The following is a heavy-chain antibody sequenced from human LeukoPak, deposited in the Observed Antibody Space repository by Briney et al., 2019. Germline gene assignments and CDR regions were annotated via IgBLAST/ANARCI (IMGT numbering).Heavy chain of an antibody. CDR3: ARVRDSGYDYD. J-gene: IGHJ4*02. Sequence: ASVKVSCKASGYTFTGYYMHWVRQAPGQGLEWMGWMNPNSGNTGYAQKFQGRVTMTRNTSISTAYMELSSLRSEDTAVYYCARVRDSGYDYDWGQGTLVTVSS. V-gene: IGHV1-8*02. D-gene: IGHD5-12*01. CDR1: GYTFTGYY. CDR2: MNPNSGNT.